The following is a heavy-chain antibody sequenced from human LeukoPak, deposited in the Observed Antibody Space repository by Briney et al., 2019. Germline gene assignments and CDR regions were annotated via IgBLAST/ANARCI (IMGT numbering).Heavy chain of an antibody. J-gene: IGHJ4*02. D-gene: IGHD6-19*01. CDR3: ARRGSGWYVDY. CDR2: IYPGDSDT. CDR1: GYTFTNYW. V-gene: IGHV5-51*01. Sequence: GASPQISCTCSGYTFTNYWIGWVRQLPGKGLEWMGIIYPGDSDTRYRPSFQGQVSISVDKSISTAYLQWSSLKASDTAMYYCARRGSGWYVDYWGQGTLVTVSS.